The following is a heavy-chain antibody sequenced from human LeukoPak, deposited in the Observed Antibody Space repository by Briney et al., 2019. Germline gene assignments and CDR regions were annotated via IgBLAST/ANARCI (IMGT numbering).Heavy chain of an antibody. CDR3: ARWALGGYYDSTEAFDI. D-gene: IGHD3-22*01. CDR1: GFTFSSYW. Sequence: GGSLRLSCAGSGFTFSSYWMSWVRQAPGKGLEWVANIKQDGSEKHYTISRDNAKNSLFLQMNSLRAEDTAVYYCARWALGGYYDSTEAFDIWGQGTMVTVSS. V-gene: IGHV3-7*03. CDR2: IKQDGSEK. J-gene: IGHJ3*02.